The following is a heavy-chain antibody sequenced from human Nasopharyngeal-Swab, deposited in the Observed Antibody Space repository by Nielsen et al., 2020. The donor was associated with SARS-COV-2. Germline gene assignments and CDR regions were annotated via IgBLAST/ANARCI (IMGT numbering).Heavy chain of an antibody. CDR3: AKEAEYYDILTGYYLSLGYGMDV. CDR2: ISYDGSNK. Sequence: GGSLRLSCAASGFTFSSYGMHWVRQAPGKGLEWAAVISYDGSNKYYADSVKGRFTISRDNSKSTLYLQMNSLRAEDTAVYYCAKEAEYYDILTGYYLSLGYGMDVWGQGTTVTVSS. V-gene: IGHV3-30*18. J-gene: IGHJ6*02. D-gene: IGHD3-9*01. CDR1: GFTFSSYG.